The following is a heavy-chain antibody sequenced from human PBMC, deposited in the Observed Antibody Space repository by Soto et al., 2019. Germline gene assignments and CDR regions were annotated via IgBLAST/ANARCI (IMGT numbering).Heavy chain of an antibody. V-gene: IGHV1-58*01. J-gene: IGHJ4*02. D-gene: IGHD6-19*01. CDR2: IVVGSGNT. Sequence: SVKVSCKASGFTFTSSAVQWVRQARGQRLEWIGWIVVGSGNTNYAQKFQERVTITRDMATSTAYMELSSLRSDDTAVYYCARDGWQWLDRSFDYWGQGTLVTVSS. CDR3: ARDGWQWLDRSFDY. CDR1: GFTFTSSA.